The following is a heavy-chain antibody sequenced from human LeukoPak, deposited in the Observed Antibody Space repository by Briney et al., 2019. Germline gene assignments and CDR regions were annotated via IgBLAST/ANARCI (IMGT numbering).Heavy chain of an antibody. CDR3: ARGGQAGTGDL. CDR1: GFTFSSYA. D-gene: IGHD3-10*01. CDR2: IKQDGSET. J-gene: IGHJ5*02. Sequence: PGGSLRLSCAASGFTFSSYAMTWVRQSPGKGLEWVANIKQDGSETYHVDSVKGRFTISRDNAEDSLYLEMNSLRAEDTAVYYCARGGQAGTGDLWGQGTLVTVSS. V-gene: IGHV3-7*01.